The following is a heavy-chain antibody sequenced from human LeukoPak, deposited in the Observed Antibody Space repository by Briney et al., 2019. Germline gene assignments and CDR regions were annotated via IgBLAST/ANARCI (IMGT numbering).Heavy chain of an antibody. CDR1: GFSFSGYY. CDR2: INHSGST. V-gene: IGHV4-34*01. Sequence: PSETLSLTCAVYGFSFSGYYWSWVRQPPGKGLEWIGEINHSGSTNYNPSLKSRVTISVDTSKNQFSLKLSSVTAADTAVYYCATGRVDIVLMVYANKLYMDVWGKGTTVTVSS. J-gene: IGHJ6*03. CDR3: ATGRVDIVLMVYANKLYMDV. D-gene: IGHD2-8*01.